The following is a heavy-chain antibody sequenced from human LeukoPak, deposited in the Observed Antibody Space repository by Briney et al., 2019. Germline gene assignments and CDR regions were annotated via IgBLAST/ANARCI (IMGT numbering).Heavy chain of an antibody. V-gene: IGHV3-21*01. Sequence: GGSLRLSCAASGFTFSSYSMNWVRQAPGKGLEWVSSISSSSSYIYYADSVKGRFTISRDNAKNSLYLQMNSLRGEDTAVYYCAVDCSSTSCYFDYWGQGTLVTVSS. CDR2: ISSSSSYI. CDR3: AVDCSSTSCYFDY. D-gene: IGHD2-2*01. CDR1: GFTFSSYS. J-gene: IGHJ4*02.